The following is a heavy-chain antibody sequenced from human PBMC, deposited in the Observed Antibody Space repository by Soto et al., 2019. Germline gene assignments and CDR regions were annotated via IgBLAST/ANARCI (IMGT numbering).Heavy chain of an antibody. D-gene: IGHD2-2*01. J-gene: IGHJ4*02. CDR2: IYYSGST. Sequence: SETLSLTCTVSGGSISSYYCSWIRQPPGKGLEWIGYIYYSGSTNYNPSLKSRVTISVDTSKNQFSLKMSSVTAADTAVYYCARHALYWASCYYYWGQGTLVTVSS. CDR1: GGSISSYY. V-gene: IGHV4-59*08. CDR3: ARHALYWASCYYY.